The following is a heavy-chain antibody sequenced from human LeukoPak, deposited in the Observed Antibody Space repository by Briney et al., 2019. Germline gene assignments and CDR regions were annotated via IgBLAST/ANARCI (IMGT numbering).Heavy chain of an antibody. J-gene: IGHJ4*02. D-gene: IGHD3-22*01. CDR2: IRYDGSNK. V-gene: IGHV3-30*02. CDR3: AKEYYDSSGYYAAPYFDY. Sequence: GGSLRLSCAASGFTFSSYGMHWVRQAPGKGLEWVAFIRYDGSNKYYADSVKGRFTTSRDNSKNTLYLQMNSLRAEDTAVYYCAKEYYDSSGYYAAPYFDYWGQGTLVTVSS. CDR1: GFTFSSYG.